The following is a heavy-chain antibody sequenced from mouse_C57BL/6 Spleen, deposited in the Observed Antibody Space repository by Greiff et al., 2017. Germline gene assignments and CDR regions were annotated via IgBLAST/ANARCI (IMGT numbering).Heavy chain of an antibody. Sequence: QVQLQQSGAELVMPGASVKLSCKASGYTFTSYWMHWVQQRPGQGLEWIGEIDPSDSYTNSNQKFKGKYTLTVDKSASTAYMQLCSLTSEDSAVYYCARSTTGWYFDVWGTGTTVTVSA. CDR1: GYTFTSYW. CDR2: IDPSDSYT. CDR3: ARSTTGWYFDV. V-gene: IGHV1-69*01. D-gene: IGHD1-1*01. J-gene: IGHJ1*03.